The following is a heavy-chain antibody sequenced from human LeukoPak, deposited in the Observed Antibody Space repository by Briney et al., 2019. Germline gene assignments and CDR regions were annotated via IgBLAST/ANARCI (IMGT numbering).Heavy chain of an antibody. V-gene: IGHV3-7*01. CDR3: ARGGFEYQLLSYYGMDV. CDR1: GFTFSSYW. D-gene: IGHD2-2*01. CDR2: IKQDGSEK. Sequence: GGSLRLSCAASGFTFSSYWMSWVRQAPGKGPEWVANIKQDGSEKYYVDSEKGRFTISRDNAKNSLYLQMNSLSAEDTGVYYCARGGFEYQLLSYYGMDVWGQGTTVTVSS. J-gene: IGHJ6*02.